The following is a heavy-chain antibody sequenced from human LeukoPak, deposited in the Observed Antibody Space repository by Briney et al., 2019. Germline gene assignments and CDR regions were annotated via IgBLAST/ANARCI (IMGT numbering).Heavy chain of an antibody. V-gene: IGHV1-46*03. J-gene: IGHJ4*02. CDR1: GCTFTSYY. CDR2: INPSGGST. Sequence: ASVKVSCKASGCTFTSYYMHWVRQAPGQGLEWMGIINPSGGSTSYAQKFQGRVTMTRDTSTSTVYMELSSLRSEDTAVYYCARDRNLDSSGWYFGYWGQGTLVTVSS. D-gene: IGHD6-19*01. CDR3: ARDRNLDSSGWYFGY.